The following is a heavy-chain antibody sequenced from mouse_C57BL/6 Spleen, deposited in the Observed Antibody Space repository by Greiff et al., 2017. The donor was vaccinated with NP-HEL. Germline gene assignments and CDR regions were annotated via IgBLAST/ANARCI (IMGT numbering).Heavy chain of an antibody. CDR3: ARWSIYYGNAMDY. J-gene: IGHJ4*01. Sequence: QVQLQQPGAELVMPGASVKLSCKASGYTFPSYWLHWVKQRPGQGLEWIGEIDPSDSYTNYNQKFTGKSTLTVDNSSRTAYMPLSSLTSEDSAVYYCARWSIYYGNAMDYWGQGTSVTVSS. CDR2: IDPSDSYT. V-gene: IGHV1-69*01. CDR1: GYTFPSYW. D-gene: IGHD2-1*01.